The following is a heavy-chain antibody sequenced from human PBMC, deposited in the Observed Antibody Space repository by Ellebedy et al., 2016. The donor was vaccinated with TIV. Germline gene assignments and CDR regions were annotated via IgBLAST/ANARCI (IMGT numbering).Heavy chain of an antibody. V-gene: IGHV3-23*01. CDR1: GFTFSSYA. CDR2: ISHTGSRT. Sequence: PGGSLRLSCAASGFTFSSYAMSWVRQAPGKGLDCVSTISHTGSRTYYADSVKGRFTISRDNSKSTLDLQMSSLRAEDTAVYYCAKDRTPGDGYWVFDFWGQGTLVTVST. D-gene: IGHD5-18*01. J-gene: IGHJ4*02. CDR3: AKDRTPGDGYWVFDF.